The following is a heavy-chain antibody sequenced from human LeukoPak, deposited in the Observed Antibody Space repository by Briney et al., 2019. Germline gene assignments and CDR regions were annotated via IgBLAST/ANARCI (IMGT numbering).Heavy chain of an antibody. Sequence: TSSETLSLTCTVSGGSISSGDYFWSWIRQPPGKGLEWIGYIYYSGSTYYNPSLKSRVTISVDTSKNQFSLKLSSVTAADTAVYYCARAPYDYEHPERWYYGMDVWGQGTTVTVSS. V-gene: IGHV4-30-4*01. D-gene: IGHD5-12*01. CDR1: GGSISSGDYF. J-gene: IGHJ6*02. CDR2: IYYSGST. CDR3: ARAPYDYEHPERWYYGMDV.